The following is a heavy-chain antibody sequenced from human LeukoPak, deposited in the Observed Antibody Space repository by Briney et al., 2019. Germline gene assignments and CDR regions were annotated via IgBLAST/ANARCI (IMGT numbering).Heavy chain of an antibody. D-gene: IGHD4-17*01. CDR3: ARVWRFGDYGGSWFDP. J-gene: IGHJ5*02. CDR2: INHSGST. CDR1: GGSFSGYY. Sequence: SETLSLTCAVYGGSFSGYYWSWIRQPPGKGLEWIGEINHSGSTNYNPSLKSRVTISVDTSKNQFSLKLSSVTAADTAVYYCARVWRFGDYGGSWFDPWGQGTLVTVSS. V-gene: IGHV4-34*01.